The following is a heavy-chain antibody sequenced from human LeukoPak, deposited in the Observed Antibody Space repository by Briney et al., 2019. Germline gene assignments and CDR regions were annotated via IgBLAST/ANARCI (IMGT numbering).Heavy chain of an antibody. CDR3: ARHVGGVIIDAFDI. CDR2: IYYSGNT. J-gene: IGHJ3*02. D-gene: IGHD3-10*02. Sequence: PSETLSLTCTVSGGSMSNYYWSWIRQPPGKGPEWIGYIYYSGNTNHNPSLKSRVTISVDTSKNQFSLKLSSVTAADTAVYYCARHVGGVIIDAFDIWGQGTMVTVSS. V-gene: IGHV4-59*01. CDR1: GGSMSNYY.